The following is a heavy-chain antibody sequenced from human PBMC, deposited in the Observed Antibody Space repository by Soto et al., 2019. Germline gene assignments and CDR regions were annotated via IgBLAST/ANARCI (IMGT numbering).Heavy chain of an antibody. Sequence: GGSLRLSCAASGFTFSSYAMHWVRQAPGKGLEWVAVISYDGSNKYYADSVKGRFTISRDNSKNTLYLQMNSLRAEDTAVYYCASLPADSSGWYLGYYYYGMDVWGQGTTVTVSS. J-gene: IGHJ6*02. V-gene: IGHV3-30-3*01. D-gene: IGHD6-19*01. CDR3: ASLPADSSGWYLGYYYYGMDV. CDR1: GFTFSSYA. CDR2: ISYDGSNK.